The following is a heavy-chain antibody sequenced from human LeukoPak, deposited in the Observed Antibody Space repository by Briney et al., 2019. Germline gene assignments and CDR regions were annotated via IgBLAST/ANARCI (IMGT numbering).Heavy chain of an antibody. CDR2: ISNSGST. Sequence: SQTLSLTCTVSGGSISSGGYFWSWIRQHPGKGLEWIGYISNSGSTSYNPSLKSRVTISVDTSKNQFSLKLSSVAAADTAVYYCARTSGSGSYYNRGWFDTWGQGNPVTVSS. J-gene: IGHJ5*02. V-gene: IGHV4-31*03. CDR1: GGSISSGGYF. CDR3: ARTSGSGSYYNRGWFDT. D-gene: IGHD3-10*01.